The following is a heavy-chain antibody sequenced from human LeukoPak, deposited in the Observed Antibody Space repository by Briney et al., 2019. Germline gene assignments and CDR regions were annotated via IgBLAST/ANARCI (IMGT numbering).Heavy chain of an antibody. CDR2: IYYSGST. V-gene: IGHV4-39*07. J-gene: IGHJ4*02. Sequence: SETLSLTCTVSGGSISSSSYYWGWIRQPPGKGLEWIGSIYYSGSTYYNPSLKSRVTISVDTSKNQFSLKLSSVTAADTAVYYCARGGYYYDSSGYLGFDYWGQGTLVTVSS. CDR1: GGSISSSSYY. CDR3: ARGGYYYDSSGYLGFDY. D-gene: IGHD3-22*01.